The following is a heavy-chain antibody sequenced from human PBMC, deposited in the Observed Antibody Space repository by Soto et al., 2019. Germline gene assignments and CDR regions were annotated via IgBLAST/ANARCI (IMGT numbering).Heavy chain of an antibody. Sequence: SVKVSCKASGGTFSTYAIGWVRQAPGQGLEWMGGIIPIFGTTNYAQKFQGTVTITADKSTSTAYMELSSLRSEDTAVYYCARSPDSSGFYYAAFDIWGQGTMVTVS. J-gene: IGHJ3*02. CDR2: IIPIFGTT. V-gene: IGHV1-69*06. CDR1: GGTFSTYA. CDR3: ARSPDSSGFYYAAFDI. D-gene: IGHD3-22*01.